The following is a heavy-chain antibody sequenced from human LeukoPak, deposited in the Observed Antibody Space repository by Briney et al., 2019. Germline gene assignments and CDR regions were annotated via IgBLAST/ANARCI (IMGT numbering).Heavy chain of an antibody. CDR1: GFTVSTNY. CDR3: ASYRYGSSFAFDI. Sequence: PGGSLRLSCGASGFTVSTNYMSWVRQAPGTGLEWVSIIYSGGSTYYADSVKGRFTISRGNSKNTLYLQMNSLRAEDTAVYYCASYRYGSSFAFDIWGQGTMVTVSS. D-gene: IGHD6-6*01. V-gene: IGHV3-66*01. CDR2: IYSGGST. J-gene: IGHJ3*02.